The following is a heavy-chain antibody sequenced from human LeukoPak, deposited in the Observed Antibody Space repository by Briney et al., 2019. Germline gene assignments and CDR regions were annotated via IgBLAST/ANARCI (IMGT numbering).Heavy chain of an antibody. CDR1: GGSISSSSYY. CDR3: ARRRYERRGAFDP. CDR2: IYYSGST. V-gene: IGHV4-39*01. D-gene: IGHD4/OR15-4a*01. Sequence: PSETLSLTCTVSGGSISSSSYYWGWLRQPPGKGLEWIGSIYYSGSTYYNPSLKSRVTISVDTSKNQFSLKLSSVTAADTAVYYCARRRYERRGAFDPWGQGTLVTVSS. J-gene: IGHJ5*02.